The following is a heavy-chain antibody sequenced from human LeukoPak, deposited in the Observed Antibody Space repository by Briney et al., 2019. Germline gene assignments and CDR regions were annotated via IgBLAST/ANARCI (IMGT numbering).Heavy chain of an antibody. Sequence: ASVKVSCKASGCTFTSYYMHWVRQAPGQGLEWMGIINPSGGSTSYAQKFQGRVTITADESTSTAYMELSSLRSEDTAVYYCARALGYCSSTSCSAPGIYYCDYWGQGTLVTVSS. D-gene: IGHD2-2*01. CDR1: GCTFTSYY. J-gene: IGHJ4*02. CDR3: ARALGYCSSTSCSAPGIYYCDY. CDR2: INPSGGST. V-gene: IGHV1-46*01.